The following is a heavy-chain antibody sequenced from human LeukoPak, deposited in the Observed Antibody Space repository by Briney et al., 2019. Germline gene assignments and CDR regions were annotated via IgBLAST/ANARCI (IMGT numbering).Heavy chain of an antibody. CDR1: RGSLSSHY. Sequence: SETLSHTRMVTRGSLSSHYWSWIRQPPGKGLEWIGHIYYRVSTNYDPHPKRRATISVDTSKNQFSLTLSSVTAADTAVYYCAREIDRGGTTVTTYVMDVWGQGTTVTVSS. CDR2: IYYRVST. D-gene: IGHD4-17*01. V-gene: IGHV4-59*11. J-gene: IGHJ6*02. CDR3: AREIDRGGTTVTTYVMDV.